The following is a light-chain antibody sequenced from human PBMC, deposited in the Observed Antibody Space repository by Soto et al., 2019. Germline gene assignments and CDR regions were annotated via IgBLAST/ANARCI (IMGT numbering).Light chain of an antibody. J-gene: IGKJ1*01. Sequence: IVMTQSPGTLSLSPGEGATLSCRASQSVSSRLAWYQQKPGQAPRLLISGASSRATGIPDRFSGSGSGTEFTLTISSLQSEDFAVYYCQQDNNWPRTFGQGTKVDI. CDR2: GAS. CDR1: QSVSSR. V-gene: IGKV3D-15*01. CDR3: QQDNNWPRT.